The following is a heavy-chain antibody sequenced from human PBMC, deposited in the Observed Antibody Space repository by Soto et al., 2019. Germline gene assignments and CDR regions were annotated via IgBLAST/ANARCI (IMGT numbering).Heavy chain of an antibody. CDR1: GFSLSDANTG. J-gene: IGHJ4*02. CDR3: ARVLFEAYFDY. V-gene: IGHV2-26*01. CDR2: IFSNDEK. Sequence: QVTLKESGPVLMKPTETLTLTCSVSGFSLSDANTGVSWIRQPPGKALEWLAHIFSNDEKSYTTSLKNRVTVSKDTSKSQVVLTMTGIDPVDTATYFCARVLFEAYFDYWGQGTLVTVSS.